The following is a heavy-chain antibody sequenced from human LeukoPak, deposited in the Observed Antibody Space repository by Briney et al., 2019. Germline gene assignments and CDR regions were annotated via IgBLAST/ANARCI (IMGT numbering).Heavy chain of an antibody. D-gene: IGHD4-23*01. CDR1: AGSISSYH. V-gene: IGHV4-4*07. CDR3: ATDGGNGLDY. CDR2: MYTSGST. J-gene: IGHJ4*02. Sequence: SPTQSPTCTASAGSISSYHCSWIRQPAGKGLERIGRMYTSGSTKYNPSLKSRVTMSVDTSKNQFSLKVSSVTAADTAVYYCATDGGNGLDYWGQGTLVTVSS.